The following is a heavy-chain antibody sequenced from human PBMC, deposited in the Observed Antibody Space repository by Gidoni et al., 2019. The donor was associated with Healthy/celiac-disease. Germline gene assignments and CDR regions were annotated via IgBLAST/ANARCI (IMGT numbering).Heavy chain of an antibody. CDR3: ASALWDEQTSYYYGMDV. CDR2: ISSSSSYI. D-gene: IGHD1-26*01. V-gene: IGHV3-21*01. J-gene: IGHJ6*02. Sequence: QAPGKGLEWVSSISSSSSYIYYADSVKGRFTISRENAKNSLYLQMNSLRAEDTAVYYCASALWDEQTSYYYGMDVWGQGTTVTVSS.